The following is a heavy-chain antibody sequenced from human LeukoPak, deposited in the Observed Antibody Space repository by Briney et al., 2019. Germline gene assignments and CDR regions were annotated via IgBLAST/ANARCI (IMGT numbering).Heavy chain of an antibody. Sequence: SETLSLTCTVSGDSINSYYWSWIRQPPGKGLEWIGYIYYSGSTNYNPSLKSRVTISVDTSKNQSSLKLTSLTAADTAVYYCASYSSSGWFDYWGQGTLVSVSS. V-gene: IGHV4-59*01. CDR2: IYYSGST. D-gene: IGHD6-19*01. J-gene: IGHJ4*02. CDR3: ASYSSSGWFDY. CDR1: GDSINSYY.